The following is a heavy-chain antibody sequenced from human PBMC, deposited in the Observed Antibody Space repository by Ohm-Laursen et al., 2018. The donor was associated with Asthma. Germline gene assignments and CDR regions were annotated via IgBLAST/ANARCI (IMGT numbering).Heavy chain of an antibody. CDR1: GFTFSSYG. Sequence: SSLRLSCTATGFTFSSYGMHWVRQAPGKGLEWVAVIWYDGSNKYYADSVKGRFTISRDNSKNTLYLQMNSLRAEDTAVYYCARSGEYSGYEGDYWGQGTLVTVSS. CDR2: IWYDGSNK. V-gene: IGHV3-33*01. D-gene: IGHD5-12*01. CDR3: ARSGEYSGYEGDY. J-gene: IGHJ4*02.